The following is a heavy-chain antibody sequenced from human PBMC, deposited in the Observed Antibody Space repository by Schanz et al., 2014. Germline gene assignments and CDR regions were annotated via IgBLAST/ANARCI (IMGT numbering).Heavy chain of an antibody. D-gene: IGHD2-21*02. CDR2: ISGSGGST. CDR3: AKDLGVDCGDGCFNWYFDL. CDR1: GFIFGSSV. V-gene: IGHV3-23*01. J-gene: IGHJ2*01. Sequence: EVQLLESGGGLIQPGGSLRLSCAASGFIFGSSVMAWVRQAPGKGLEWVSAISGSGGSTYYADSVKGRFTISRDNSKNTLYLQMNSLRAEDTAVYYCAKDLGVDCGDGCFNWYFDLWGRGTLVTVSS.